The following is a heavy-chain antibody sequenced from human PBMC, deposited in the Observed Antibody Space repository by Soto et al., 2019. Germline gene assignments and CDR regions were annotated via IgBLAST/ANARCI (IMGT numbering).Heavy chain of an antibody. Sequence: ASVKVSCTASGYTFTGYYMHWVRQAPGQGLEWMGWINPNSGGTNYAQKFQGRVTMTRDTSISTAYMELSRLRSDDTAVYYCARVLNSYCSSTSWYPEPWYDPWGEVTLVTDSS. J-gene: IGHJ5*02. CDR3: ARVLNSYCSSTSWYPEPWYDP. D-gene: IGHD2-2*01. CDR2: INPNSGGT. V-gene: IGHV1-2*02. CDR1: GYTFTGYY.